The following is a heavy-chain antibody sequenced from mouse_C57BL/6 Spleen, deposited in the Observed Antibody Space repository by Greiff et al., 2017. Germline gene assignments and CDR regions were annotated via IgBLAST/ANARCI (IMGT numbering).Heavy chain of an antibody. J-gene: IGHJ4*01. Sequence: EVKLQQSGPELVKPGASVKISCKASGYSFTDYNMNWVKQSNGKSLEWIGVINPNYGTTSYNQKFKGKATLTVDQSSSTAYMQLNSLTSEDSAVYYCARSWYYSKRYYAMAYWGQGTSVTVSS. V-gene: IGHV1-39*01. CDR2: INPNYGTT. CDR3: ARSWYYSKRYYAMAY. D-gene: IGHD2-5*01. CDR1: GYSFTDYN.